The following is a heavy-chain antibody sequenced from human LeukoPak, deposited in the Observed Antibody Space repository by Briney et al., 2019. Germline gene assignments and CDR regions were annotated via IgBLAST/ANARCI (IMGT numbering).Heavy chain of an antibody. D-gene: IGHD3-3*01. CDR1: GFTFSSYG. V-gene: IGHV3-30*18. CDR2: ISYDGSNK. CDR3: AKGLLHDPSWFDP. J-gene: IGHJ5*02. Sequence: GRSLRLSCAASGFTFSSYGMHWVRQAPGKGLEGVAVISYDGSNKYYADSVNGRFTISRDNSKKTLYLQMNSLRAEDTAVYYCAKGLLHDPSWFDPWGQGTLVTVSS.